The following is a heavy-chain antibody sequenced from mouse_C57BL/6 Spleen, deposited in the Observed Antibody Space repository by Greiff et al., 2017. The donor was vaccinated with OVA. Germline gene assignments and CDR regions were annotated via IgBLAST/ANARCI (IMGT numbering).Heavy chain of an antibody. CDR1: GYTFTSYW. V-gene: IGHV1-61*01. J-gene: IGHJ2*01. Sequence: VQLQQPGAELVRPGSSVKLSCKASGYTFTSYWMDWVKQRPGQGLEWIGNIYPSDSETHYNQKFKDKATLTVDKSSSTAYMQLSSLTSEDSAVYYCARWLDGYFDYWGQGTTLTVSS. CDR2: IYPSDSET. CDR3: ARWLDGYFDY. D-gene: IGHD2-3*01.